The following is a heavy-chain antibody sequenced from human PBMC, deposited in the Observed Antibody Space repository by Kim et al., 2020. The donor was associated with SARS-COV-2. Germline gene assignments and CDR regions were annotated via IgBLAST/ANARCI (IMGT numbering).Heavy chain of an antibody. Sequence: SETLSLTCAVYGGSFSGYYWSWIRQPPGKGLEWIGEINHSGSTNYNPSLKSRVTISVDTSKNQFSLKLSSVTAADTAVYYCARGITYRRITMVRGVITSHFDYWGQGTLVTVSS. D-gene: IGHD3-10*01. CDR1: GGSFSGYY. CDR2: INHSGST. J-gene: IGHJ4*02. V-gene: IGHV4-34*01. CDR3: ARGITYRRITMVRGVITSHFDY.